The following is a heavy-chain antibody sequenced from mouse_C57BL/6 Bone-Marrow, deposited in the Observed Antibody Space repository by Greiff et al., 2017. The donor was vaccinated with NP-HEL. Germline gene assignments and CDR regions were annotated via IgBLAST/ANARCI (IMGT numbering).Heavy chain of an antibody. V-gene: IGHV14-4*01. CDR3: TTEGIYYGNS. D-gene: IGHD2-1*01. CDR2: IDPENGDT. J-gene: IGHJ2*01. CDR1: GFNIKDDY. Sequence: VHVKQSGAELVRPGASVKLSCTASGFNIKDDYMHWVKQRPEQGLEWIGWIDPENGDTEYASKFQGKATITADTSSNTAYLQLSSLTSEDTAVYYCTTEGIYYGNSWGQGTTLTVSS.